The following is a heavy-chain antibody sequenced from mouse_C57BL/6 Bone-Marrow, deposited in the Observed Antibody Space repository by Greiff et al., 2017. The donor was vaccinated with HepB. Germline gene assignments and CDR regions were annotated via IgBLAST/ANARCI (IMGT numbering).Heavy chain of an antibody. J-gene: IGHJ2*01. D-gene: IGHD2-5*01. CDR2: IHPSDSDT. Sequence: QVQLQQPGAELVKPGASVKVSCKASGYTFTSYWMHWVKQRPGQGLEWIGRIHPSDSDTNYNQKFKGKATLTVDKSSSTAYMQLSSLTSEDSAVYYCAIKEYSNYGGDFGYWGQGTTLTVSS. CDR3: AIKEYSNYGGDFGY. CDR1: GYTFTSYW. V-gene: IGHV1-74*01.